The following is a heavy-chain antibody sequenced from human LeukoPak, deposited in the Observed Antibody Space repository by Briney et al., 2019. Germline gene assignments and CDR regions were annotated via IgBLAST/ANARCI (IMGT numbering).Heavy chain of an antibody. J-gene: IGHJ4*02. Sequence: SGPTLVNPTQTLTLTCTFSGFSLSTSGVGVGWIRQPPGKALEWLALIYWNDDKRYSPSLKSRLTITKDTSKNQVVLTMTNMDPVDTATYYCAHSSGGPLPKRYYFDYWGQGTLVTVSS. D-gene: IGHD6-19*01. CDR2: IYWNDDK. CDR1: GFSLSTSGVG. V-gene: IGHV2-5*01. CDR3: AHSSGGPLPKRYYFDY.